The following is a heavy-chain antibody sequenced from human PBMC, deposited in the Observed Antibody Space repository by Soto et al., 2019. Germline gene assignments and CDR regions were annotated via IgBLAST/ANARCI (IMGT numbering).Heavy chain of an antibody. CDR1: GGSFSGYY. V-gene: IGHV4-34*01. D-gene: IGHD6-13*01. Sequence: SETLSLTCAVYGGSFSGYYWSWIRQPPGKGLEWIGSVYHSGTTYYNPSLKSRVTISLDTSKNQFSLRLTSVTAADTAMYFCTRSLYSSSWYAGSWGQGTLVTVSS. J-gene: IGHJ4*02. CDR3: TRSLYSSSWYAGS. CDR2: VYHSGTT.